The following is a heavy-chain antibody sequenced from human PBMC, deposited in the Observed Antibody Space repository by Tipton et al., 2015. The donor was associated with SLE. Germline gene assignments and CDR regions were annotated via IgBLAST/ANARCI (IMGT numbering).Heavy chain of an antibody. CDR2: INHSGST. J-gene: IGHJ4*02. D-gene: IGHD3-10*01. V-gene: IGHV4-34*01. Sequence: TLSLTCAVYGGSFSGYYWSWIRQPPGKGLEWIGEINHSGSTNYNPSLKSRVTTSVDTSKNQFSLKLSSVTAADTAVYYCAREGRGWDDYWGQGTLVTVSS. CDR3: AREGRGWDDY. CDR1: GGSFSGYY.